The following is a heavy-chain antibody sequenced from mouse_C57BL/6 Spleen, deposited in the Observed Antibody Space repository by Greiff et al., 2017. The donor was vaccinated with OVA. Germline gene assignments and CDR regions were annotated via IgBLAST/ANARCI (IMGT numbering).Heavy chain of an antibody. D-gene: IGHD1-1*01. CDR3: ARTLFITTEGLDY. CDR2: IYPRSGNT. V-gene: IGHV1-81*01. CDR1: GYTFTSYG. Sequence: QVQLQQSGAELARPGASVKLSFKASGYTFTSYGISWVKQRTGQGLEWIGEIYPRSGNTYYNEKFKGKATLTADKSSSTAYMELRSLTSEDSAVYFCARTLFITTEGLDYWGQGTTLTVSS. J-gene: IGHJ2*01.